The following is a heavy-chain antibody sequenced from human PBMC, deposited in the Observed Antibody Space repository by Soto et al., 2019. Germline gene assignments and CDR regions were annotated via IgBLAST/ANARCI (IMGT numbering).Heavy chain of an antibody. J-gene: IGHJ2*01. CDR1: GYTFNNYG. CDR2: ISAYNGDT. Sequence: ASVKVSCKASGYTFNNYGISWVRQAPGQGLEWMGWISAYNGDTNSAPRLQCRVTMTTDTSTSTAYMELRSLRSDHTAVYYCTRDDRPADYGAQWYFDLWGRGTLVTVAS. V-gene: IGHV1-18*01. D-gene: IGHD4-17*01. CDR3: TRDDRPADYGAQWYFDL.